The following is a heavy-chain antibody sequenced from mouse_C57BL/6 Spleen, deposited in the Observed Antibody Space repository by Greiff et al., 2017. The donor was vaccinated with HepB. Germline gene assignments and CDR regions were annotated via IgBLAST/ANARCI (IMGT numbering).Heavy chain of an antibody. J-gene: IGHJ2*01. D-gene: IGHD4-1*01. V-gene: IGHV1-76*01. CDR2: IYPGSGNT. Sequence: VQLQQSGAELVRPGASVKLSCKASGYTFTDYYINWVKQRPGQGLEWIARIYPGSGNTYYNEKFKGKATLTAEKSSSTAYMQLSSLTSEDSAVYFWARNWDFDYWGQGTTLTVSS. CDR3: ARNWDFDY. CDR1: GYTFTDYY.